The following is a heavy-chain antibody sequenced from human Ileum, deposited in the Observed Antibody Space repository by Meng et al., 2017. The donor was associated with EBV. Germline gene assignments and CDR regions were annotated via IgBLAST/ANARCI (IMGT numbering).Heavy chain of an antibody. Sequence: QVQRQESGPRLVKPSGTGSLTCAVSGGSIISSKWWSWVRQSPGTGLEWIGEIYHHGTTNYNPSLKSRVTISVDTSKNKFFLNLTSLTAADTAVYYCARLDSSGYYFGGWFDPWGQGILVTVSS. J-gene: IGHJ5*02. V-gene: IGHV4-4*02. CDR1: GGSIISSKW. CDR2: IYHHGTT. D-gene: IGHD3-22*01. CDR3: ARLDSSGYYFGGWFDP.